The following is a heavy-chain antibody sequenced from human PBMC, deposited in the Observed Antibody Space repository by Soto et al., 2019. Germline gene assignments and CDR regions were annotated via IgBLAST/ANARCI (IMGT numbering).Heavy chain of an antibody. V-gene: IGHV5-51*01. Sequence: GESLKISCKGSGYNFNNYWIGWVRQMAGKGLEWIGLIDPSDSDTRYSPSFQGQVTMSADKSISTAYLQWSSLKASDTAMYYCSRHSVDTDIRYGVQGTLVTVSS. CDR2: IDPSDSDT. J-gene: IGHJ4*02. CDR3: SRHSVDTDIRY. CDR1: GYNFNNYW. D-gene: IGHD5-18*01.